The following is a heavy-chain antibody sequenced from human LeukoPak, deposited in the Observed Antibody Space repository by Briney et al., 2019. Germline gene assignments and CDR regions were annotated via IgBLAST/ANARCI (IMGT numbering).Heavy chain of an antibody. V-gene: IGHV4-59*08. Sequence: SETLSLTCTVSGGSISTYYWSWIRQPPGKGLESIGYIYYSGSTNYNPSLKSRVTISVDTSKNQFSLKLSSVTAADTAVYYCARRGRSKTGGWYFDYWGQGTLVTVSS. CDR1: GGSISTYY. CDR3: ARRGRSKTGGWYFDY. D-gene: IGHD1-14*01. J-gene: IGHJ4*02. CDR2: IYYSGST.